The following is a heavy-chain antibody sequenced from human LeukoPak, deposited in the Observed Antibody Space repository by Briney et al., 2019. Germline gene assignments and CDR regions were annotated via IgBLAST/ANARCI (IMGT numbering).Heavy chain of an antibody. CDR2: IYYSGST. CDR1: GGSVSSGSHY. D-gene: IGHD3-22*01. V-gene: IGHV4-61*01. J-gene: IGHJ4*02. Sequence: SETLSLTCTVSGGSVSSGSHYWSWIRQPPGKGLEWIGYIYYSGSTNYNPSLKSRVTTSVDTSKNQFSLKLTSVTAADTAVYYCVRVVDGSVQIDYWGQGTLVTVSS. CDR3: VRVVDGSVQIDY.